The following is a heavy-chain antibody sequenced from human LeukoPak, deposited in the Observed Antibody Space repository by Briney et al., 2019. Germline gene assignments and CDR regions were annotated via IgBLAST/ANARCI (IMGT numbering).Heavy chain of an antibody. CDR3: TTSYYDTLTGSSKFDY. Sequence: PGGSLRLSCAASGFTFSYAWMNWVRQAPGKGLEWVGRIKSKADGGTTDYAPPVKGRFTISRDDSKNTLYLQMNSLKTEDTAVYYCTTSYYDTLTGSSKFDYWGQGTLVTVSS. J-gene: IGHJ4*02. CDR2: IKSKADGGTT. CDR1: GFTFSYAW. D-gene: IGHD3-9*01. V-gene: IGHV3-15*01.